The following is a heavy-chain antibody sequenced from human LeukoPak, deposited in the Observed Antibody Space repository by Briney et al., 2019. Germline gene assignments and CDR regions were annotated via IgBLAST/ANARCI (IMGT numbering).Heavy chain of an antibody. V-gene: IGHV1-2*06. Sequence: ASVKVSCKASGYTFTGYYMHWVRQAPGQGLEWMGRINPNSGGTNYAQKFQGRVTMTRDTSTSTVYMELSSLRSEDTAVYYCATRRVAVGPGGAFDIWGQGTMVTVSS. CDR2: INPNSGGT. D-gene: IGHD6-19*01. CDR1: GYTFTGYY. CDR3: ATRRVAVGPGGAFDI. J-gene: IGHJ3*02.